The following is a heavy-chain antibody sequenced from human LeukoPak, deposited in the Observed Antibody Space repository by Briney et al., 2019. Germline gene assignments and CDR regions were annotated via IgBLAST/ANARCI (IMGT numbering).Heavy chain of an antibody. V-gene: IGHV4-31*03. CDR1: GGSISTGTYY. D-gene: IGHD2-15*01. Sequence: SETLSLTCTVSGGSISTGTYYWSWIRQHPGKGLEWIGYIYYSGSTYYNPSLKSRVTISVDTSKNQFSLKLSSVTAAVTAVCYCAGRAATPFSGFGPWGQGTLVTVSS. J-gene: IGHJ5*02. CDR2: IYYSGST. CDR3: AGRAATPFSGFGP.